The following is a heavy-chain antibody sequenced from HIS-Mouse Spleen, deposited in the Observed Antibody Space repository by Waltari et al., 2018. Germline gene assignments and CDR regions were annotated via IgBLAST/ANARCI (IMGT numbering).Heavy chain of an antibody. V-gene: IGHV4-34*01. Sequence: QVQLQQWGAGLLKPSETLSLTCAVYGGSFSGYYWSWIRQPPGKGLEWIGEINHSGSTNYHPSLKSRVPISVDTSKNQFSLKLSSVTAADTAVYYCARGLGRDAFDIWGQGTMVTVSS. CDR3: ARGLGRDAFDI. CDR1: GGSFSGYY. J-gene: IGHJ3*02. CDR2: INHSGST. D-gene: IGHD3-16*01.